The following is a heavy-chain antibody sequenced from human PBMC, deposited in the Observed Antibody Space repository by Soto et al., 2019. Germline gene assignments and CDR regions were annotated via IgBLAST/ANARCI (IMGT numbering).Heavy chain of an antibody. J-gene: IGHJ5*01. V-gene: IGHV1-18*04. CDR1: GYTFTNYD. Sequence: GASVKVSCKTSGYTFTNYDVTWVRQAPGRGLEWMGCITPYNGNTHYAPDLQGRITLATDTSTSTAYLDLTNLISDDTAMYYCARVVPGAVPWFDSWGQGTPVTVSS. CDR2: ITPYNGNT. CDR3: ARVVPGAVPWFDS. D-gene: IGHD3-16*02.